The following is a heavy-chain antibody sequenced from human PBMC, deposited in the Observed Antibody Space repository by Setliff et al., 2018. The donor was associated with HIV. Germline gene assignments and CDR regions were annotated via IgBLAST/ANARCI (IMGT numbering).Heavy chain of an antibody. J-gene: IGHJ4*02. Sequence: PGGSLRLSCAASGFTFSYYAMNWVRQTPGKGLEWVSSISASATYIYYADSVKGRFTISRDNAKNSLYLQMNSLRAEDTAVYYCARVGANFDYWGQGTLVTVSS. CDR3: ARVGANFDY. CDR1: GFTFSYYA. CDR2: ISASATYI. D-gene: IGHD1-26*01. V-gene: IGHV3-21*01.